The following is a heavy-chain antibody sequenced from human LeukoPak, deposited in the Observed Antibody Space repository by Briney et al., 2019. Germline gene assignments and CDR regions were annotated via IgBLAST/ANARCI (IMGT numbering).Heavy chain of an antibody. CDR2: ISAYSGNT. V-gene: IGHV1-18*04. D-gene: IGHD3-10*01. Sequence: GASVKVSCKASGYSFTSYAITWVRQAPGQGLEWMGWISAYSGNTNCAQKLQGRVTMTTDTSTTTAYMELRSLRSDDTAVYYCARGHSYYGSGSYFFDPWGQGTLVTVSS. CDR3: ARGHSYYGSGSYFFDP. J-gene: IGHJ5*02. CDR1: GYSFTSYA.